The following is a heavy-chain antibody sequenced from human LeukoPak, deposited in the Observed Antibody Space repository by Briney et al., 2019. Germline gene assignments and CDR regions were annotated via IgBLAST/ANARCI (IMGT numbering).Heavy chain of an antibody. CDR1: GGTFSSYA. J-gene: IGHJ6*03. Sequence: SVKVSCKASGGTFSSYAISWVRQAPGQGLEWMGGIIPIFGTANYAQKFQGRVTITADKSTSTAYMELSSLRSEDTAVYYCARGAGSWYLYYYYYMDVWGKGTTVTVSS. D-gene: IGHD6-13*01. CDR2: IIPIFGTA. CDR3: ARGAGSWYLYYYYYMDV. V-gene: IGHV1-69*06.